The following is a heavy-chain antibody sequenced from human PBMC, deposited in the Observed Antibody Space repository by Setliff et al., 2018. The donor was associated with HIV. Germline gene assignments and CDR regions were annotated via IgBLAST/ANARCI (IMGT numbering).Heavy chain of an antibody. J-gene: IGHJ4*02. CDR3: VRDIGFNLYDH. D-gene: IGHD2-2*02. V-gene: IGHV3-7*01. CDR2: IDRDGSET. CDR1: RFTFNDYW. Sequence: GGSLRLSCVASRFTFNDYWMSWVRQAPGKGLEWVANIDRDGSETNYVDSVKGRFTIFRDNAKNTLYLQMSSLRAEDRAVYYCVRDIGFNLYDHWGQGTLVTVSS.